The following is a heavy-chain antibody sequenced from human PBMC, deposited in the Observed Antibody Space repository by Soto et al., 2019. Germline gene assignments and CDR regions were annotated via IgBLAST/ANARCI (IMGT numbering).Heavy chain of an antibody. D-gene: IGHD3-3*01. J-gene: IGHJ5*02. Sequence: ASVKVSCKAPGGTFSSYAISWVRQAPGQGLEWMGGIIPIFGTANYAQKFQGRVTITADESTSTAYMELSSLRSEDTAVYYCATSVRGYNWFDPWGQGTLVTVPS. V-gene: IGHV1-69*13. CDR3: ATSVRGYNWFDP. CDR1: GGTFSSYA. CDR2: IIPIFGTA.